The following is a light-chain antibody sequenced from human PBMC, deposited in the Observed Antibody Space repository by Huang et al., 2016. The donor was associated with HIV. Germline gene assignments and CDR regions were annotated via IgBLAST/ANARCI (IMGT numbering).Light chain of an antibody. CDR3: QQYYSVPYT. CDR1: QVVLNSANNKNY. CDR2: WAS. Sequence: DIVMTQSPDSLTLSLGERATNNCKSSQVVLNSANNKNYLAWFQQKPGQPPKLLFYWASTRESGVPDRLSGSGSGTDLILTINSLQAEDVAVYYCQQYYSVPYTFGQGTKVEI. J-gene: IGKJ2*01. V-gene: IGKV4-1*01.